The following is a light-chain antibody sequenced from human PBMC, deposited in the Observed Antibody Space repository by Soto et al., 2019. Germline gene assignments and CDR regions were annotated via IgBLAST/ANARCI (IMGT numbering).Light chain of an antibody. CDR2: EAS. J-gene: IGKJ1*01. V-gene: IGKV1-39*01. Sequence: DIQVTQSPSSLSASVGDRVTITCRASQNIRTYLTWYQQKPGKAPKLLIYEASDLQSGVPPRFSGSGSGTDFSLTITSLQPEDFATYYCQQSFYAPPTFGQGTKVEIK. CDR3: QQSFYAPPT. CDR1: QNIRTY.